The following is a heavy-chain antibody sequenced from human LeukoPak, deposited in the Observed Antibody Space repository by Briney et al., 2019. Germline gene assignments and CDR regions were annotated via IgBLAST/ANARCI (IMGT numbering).Heavy chain of an antibody. CDR2: IIPIFGTA. Sequence: ASVKVSCKTSGYTFTNYGVSWVRQAPGQGLEWMGGIIPIFGTANYAQKFQGRVTITTDESTSTAYMELSSLRSEDTAVYYCARMRSQHYYDSSGYPYDDAFDIWGQGTMVTVSS. CDR3: ARMRSQHYYDSSGYPYDDAFDI. CDR1: GYTFTNYG. J-gene: IGHJ3*02. D-gene: IGHD3-22*01. V-gene: IGHV1-69*05.